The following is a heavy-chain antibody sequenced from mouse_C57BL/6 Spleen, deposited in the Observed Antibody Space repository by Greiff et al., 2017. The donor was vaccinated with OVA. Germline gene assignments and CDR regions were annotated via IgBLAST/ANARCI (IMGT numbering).Heavy chain of an antibody. D-gene: IGHD1-1*02. Sequence: QVPLPPPGAELVKPWASVQMSCQASGYTFTRYWVTWVKQRPGQGLEWIGDIYPGSGSTNYNEKFKSKATLTVDTSSSTAYMQLSSLTSEDSAVYYCARGGNYGNWYFGVWGTGTTVTVSS. CDR2: IYPGSGST. CDR3: ARGGNYGNWYFGV. J-gene: IGHJ1*03. CDR1: GYTFTRYW. V-gene: IGHV1-55*01.